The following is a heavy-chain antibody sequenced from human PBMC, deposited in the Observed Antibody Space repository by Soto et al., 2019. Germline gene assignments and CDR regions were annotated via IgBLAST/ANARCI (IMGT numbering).Heavy chain of an antibody. CDR2: TSGSGGST. J-gene: IGHJ6*03. D-gene: IGHD4-4*01. V-gene: IGHV3-23*01. CDR1: GFTFSSYA. CDR3: ARRGMTTDKYYYYYMDV. Sequence: GGSLRLSCAASGFTFSSYAMSWVRQAPGKGLEWVSATSGSGGSTYYADSVKGRFTISRDNSKNTLYLQMNSLRAEDTAVYYCARRGMTTDKYYYYYMDVWGKGTTVTVSS.